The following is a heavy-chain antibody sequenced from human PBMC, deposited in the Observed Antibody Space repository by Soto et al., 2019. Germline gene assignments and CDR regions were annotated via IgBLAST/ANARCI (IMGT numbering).Heavy chain of an antibody. Sequence: GGSLRLSCAASGFTFSSYGMHWVRQAPGKGLEWVAVIWYDGSNKYYADSVKGRFTISRDNSKNTLYLQMNSLRAEDTAVYYCATAGDIVVVPAAPHGVDYWGQGTLVTVSS. CDR2: IWYDGSNK. V-gene: IGHV3-33*01. CDR3: ATAGDIVVVPAAPHGVDY. CDR1: GFTFSSYG. J-gene: IGHJ4*02. D-gene: IGHD2-2*01.